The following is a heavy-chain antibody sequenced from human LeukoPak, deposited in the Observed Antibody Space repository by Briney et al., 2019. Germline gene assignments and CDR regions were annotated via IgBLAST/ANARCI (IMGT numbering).Heavy chain of an antibody. J-gene: IGHJ4*02. Sequence: SETLSLTCTVSGGSISSYSWSWIRQPAGKGLEWIGRIYSSGSTNYNPSLKSRVTMSVDTSKNQFSLKLSSVTAADTAVYYCARGVAEAGLPFDYWGQGTLVTVSS. CDR3: ARGVAEAGLPFDY. V-gene: IGHV4-4*07. CDR2: IYSSGST. CDR1: GGSISSYS. D-gene: IGHD6-19*01.